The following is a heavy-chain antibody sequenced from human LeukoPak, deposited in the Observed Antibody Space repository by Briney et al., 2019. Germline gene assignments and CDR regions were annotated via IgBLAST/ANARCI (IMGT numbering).Heavy chain of an antibody. V-gene: IGHV4-59*12. CDR3: ARGSTTGPDYYYGMDV. J-gene: IGHJ6*02. D-gene: IGHD1-1*01. CDR1: GGSISSYY. Sequence: SETLSLTCTVSGGSISSYYWSWIRQPPGKGLEWIGYIYHSGSTYYNPSLKSRVTISVDRSKNQFSLKLSSVTAADTAVYYCARGSTTGPDYYYGMDVWGQGTTVTVSS. CDR2: IYHSGST.